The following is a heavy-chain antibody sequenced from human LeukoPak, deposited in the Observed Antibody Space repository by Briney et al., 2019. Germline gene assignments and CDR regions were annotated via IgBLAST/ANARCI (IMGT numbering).Heavy chain of an antibody. CDR2: IWYDGSNK. J-gene: IGHJ3*01. CDR1: GFTFSSYG. D-gene: IGHD2-2*01. Sequence: AGGSLRLSCAASGFTFSSYGMHWVRQAPGKGLEWVAVIWYDGSNKYYADSVKGRFTISRDNSKNTLYLQMNSLRAEDTAVYYCARVGYQLPTFDAFDFWGQGTMVTVSS. CDR3: ARVGYQLPTFDAFDF. V-gene: IGHV3-33*01.